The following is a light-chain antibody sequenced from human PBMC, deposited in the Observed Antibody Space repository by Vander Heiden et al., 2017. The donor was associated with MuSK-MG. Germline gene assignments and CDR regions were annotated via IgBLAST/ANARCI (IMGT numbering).Light chain of an antibody. V-gene: IGKV1-39*01. CDR2: AAS. CDR3: QHNYGTPNT. CDR1: QTIARY. Sequence: DIQMTQSPSSLSASVGDRVTITCRASQTIARYLNWYQQKPGKAPNLLIYAASSLQSGVPSRFSGSGSGTDFSLSISSLQPEDFATYYCQHNYGTPNTFGQWTKLEIK. J-gene: IGKJ2*01.